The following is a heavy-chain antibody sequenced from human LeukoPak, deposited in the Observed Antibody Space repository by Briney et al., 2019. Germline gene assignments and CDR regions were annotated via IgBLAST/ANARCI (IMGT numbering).Heavy chain of an antibody. V-gene: IGHV3-33*01. CDR2: IWYDGSNK. Sequence: PGGSLRLSCAASGFTFSSYGMHWVRQAPGKGLERVAVIWYDGSNKYYADSVKGRFTISRDNSKNTLYLQMNSLRAEDTAVYYCARDGSGSSPGTDAFDIWGQGTMVPVSS. D-gene: IGHD3-10*01. CDR1: GFTFSSYG. J-gene: IGHJ3*02. CDR3: ARDGSGSSPGTDAFDI.